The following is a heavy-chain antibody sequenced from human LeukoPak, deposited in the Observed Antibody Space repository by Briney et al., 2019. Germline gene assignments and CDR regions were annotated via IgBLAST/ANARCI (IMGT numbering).Heavy chain of an antibody. CDR3: ARMGYCSSTSCLWGGYYYYYYGMDV. D-gene: IGHD2-2*01. Sequence: ASVKVSCKASGYTFTSYGISWVREAPGQGLEWRGWISAYNGNTNYAQKLQGRVTMTTDTSTSTAYMELRSLRSDDTAVYYCARMGYCSSTSCLWGGYYYYYYGMDVWGQGTTVTVSS. V-gene: IGHV1-18*01. J-gene: IGHJ6*02. CDR2: ISAYNGNT. CDR1: GYTFTSYG.